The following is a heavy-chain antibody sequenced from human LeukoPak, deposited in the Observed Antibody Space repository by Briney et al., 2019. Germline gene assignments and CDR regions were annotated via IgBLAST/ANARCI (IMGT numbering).Heavy chain of an antibody. V-gene: IGHV3-23*01. CDR3: AREAGLTGDNRNDAFDI. D-gene: IGHD7-27*01. Sequence: GGSLRLSCAASGFTFSSYAMSWVRQAPGKGLEWVSAISGSGGSTHYADSVKGRFTISRDNSKNTLYLQMNSLRAEDTAVYYCAREAGLTGDNRNDAFDIWGQGTMVTVSS. CDR2: ISGSGGST. J-gene: IGHJ3*02. CDR1: GFTFSSYA.